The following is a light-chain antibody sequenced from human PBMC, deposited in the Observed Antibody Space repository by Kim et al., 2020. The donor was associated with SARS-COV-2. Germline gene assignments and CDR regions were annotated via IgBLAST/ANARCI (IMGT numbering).Light chain of an antibody. Sequence: DIQMTQSPSTLSASVGDRVTITCRASQSISSWLAWYQQKPGKAPKLLIYDASSLESGVPSRFSGSGSGTEFTLTISSLQPDDVATYYYQQYNSYSATFGQGTKVEIK. CDR2: DAS. CDR3: QQYNSYSAT. J-gene: IGKJ1*01. V-gene: IGKV1-5*01. CDR1: QSISSW.